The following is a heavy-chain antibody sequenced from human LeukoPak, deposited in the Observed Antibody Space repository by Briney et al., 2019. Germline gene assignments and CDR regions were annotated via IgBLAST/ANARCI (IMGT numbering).Heavy chain of an antibody. CDR3: ALHWSYDYWSEPFEF. CDR1: GLILSSNF. CDR2: IYGGGST. J-gene: IGHJ3*01. Sequence: GGSLTLSCAATGLILSSNFMSGVRQARGKGLEWVSVIYGGGSTYSADSVKGRFTISRDTPKNTLYLQRNSLRVEETAVYYCALHWSYDYWSEPFEFRGEGTMVAVSS. V-gene: IGHV3-53*01. D-gene: IGHD3-3*01.